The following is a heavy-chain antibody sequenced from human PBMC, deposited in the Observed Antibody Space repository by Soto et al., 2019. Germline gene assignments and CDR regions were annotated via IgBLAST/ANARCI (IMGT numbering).Heavy chain of an antibody. D-gene: IGHD3-22*01. CDR3: AKDHRWQPWDSGFYSTDGFDI. CDR2: IRSKPNSYAT. CDR1: GFTFSTSA. J-gene: IGHJ3*02. Sequence: PGGSLRLSCAASGFTFSTSAMHWVRQASGKGLEWVGRIRSKPNSYATEYAASVKGRFTISRDDSKNTAYLQMNSLKTEDTAVYYCAKDHRWQPWDSGFYSTDGFDIWGQGTMVTVSS. V-gene: IGHV3-73*01.